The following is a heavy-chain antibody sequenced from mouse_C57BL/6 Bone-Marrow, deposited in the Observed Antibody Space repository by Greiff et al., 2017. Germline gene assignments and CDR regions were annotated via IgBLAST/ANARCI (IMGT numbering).Heavy chain of an antibody. J-gene: IGHJ3*01. D-gene: IGHD4-1*01. CDR3: AKGTLVLGPWFAY. CDR2: IYPSSGET. Sequence: QVQLKQPGAELVRPGSSVKLSCKASGYTFTSYWMDWVKQRPGQGLEWIGNIYPSSGETHYNQKFKYKATLTVDKSSRTAYMQLSSLPSADSAVPYCAKGTLVLGPWFAYWGQGTLVTVSA. CDR1: GYTFTSYW. V-gene: IGHV1-61*01.